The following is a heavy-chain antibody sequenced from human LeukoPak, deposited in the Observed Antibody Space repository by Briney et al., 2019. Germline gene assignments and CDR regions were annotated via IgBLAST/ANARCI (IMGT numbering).Heavy chain of an antibody. V-gene: IGHV4-59*12. CDR1: GGSISSYY. CDR3: ARGTEDPRYYYYYMDV. Sequence: SETLSLTCTVSGGSISSYYWSWIRQPPGKGLEWIGYIYYSGSTNYNPSLKSRVTISVDTSKNQFSLKLSSVTAADTAVYYCARGTEDPRYYYYYMDVWGKGTTVTVSS. CDR2: IYYSGST. J-gene: IGHJ6*03.